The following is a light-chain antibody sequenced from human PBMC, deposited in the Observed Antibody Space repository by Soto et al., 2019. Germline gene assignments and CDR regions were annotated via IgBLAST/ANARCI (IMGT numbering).Light chain of an antibody. Sequence: ETVLTQSPGTVSLSPGERATLSCRTSQSVNSNYLAWYQQKPGQAPRLLIYGVFNRATGLPDRFSGSGSGTAFTLTISGLEPEDSAVYYCQHYDGSPRTFGQGTKLEIK. CDR1: QSVNSNY. V-gene: IGKV3-20*01. CDR2: GVF. J-gene: IGKJ2*01. CDR3: QHYDGSPRT.